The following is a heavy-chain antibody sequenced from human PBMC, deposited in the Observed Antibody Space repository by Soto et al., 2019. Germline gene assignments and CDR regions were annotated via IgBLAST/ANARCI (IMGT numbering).Heavy chain of an antibody. CDR2: IRSDGSNK. CDR3: EKDDYDYVWGSSY. V-gene: IGHV3-33*06. Sequence: PGGSLRLSCAASGFTFRSYGMHWVRQAPGKGLEWVAAIRSDGSNKYYADSVKGRFTISRDNSKNTLYLQMNSLRAEDTAVYYCEKDDYDYVWGSSYWGQGTLVTVSS. CDR1: GFTFRSYG. D-gene: IGHD3-16*01. J-gene: IGHJ4*02.